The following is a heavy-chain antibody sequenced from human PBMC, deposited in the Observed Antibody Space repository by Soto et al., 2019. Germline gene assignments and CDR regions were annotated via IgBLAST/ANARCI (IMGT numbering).Heavy chain of an antibody. J-gene: IGHJ4*02. D-gene: IGHD6-13*01. CDR3: ARVAPEYSSTPRRFDF. V-gene: IGHV3-23*01. Sequence: GGSLRLSCAASGFTFGIYAMSWVRQAPGKGLEWVSSISGSGGSIYYAHSVKGRFTISRDKTKNTLDLQMNSLRAEDTAVYHCARVAPEYSSTPRRFDFWGQGTLVTVSS. CDR2: ISGSGGSI. CDR1: GFTFGIYA.